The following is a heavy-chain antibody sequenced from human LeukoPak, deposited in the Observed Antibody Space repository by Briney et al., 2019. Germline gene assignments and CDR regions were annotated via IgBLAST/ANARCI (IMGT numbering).Heavy chain of an antibody. CDR3: ASLWPYQLSAFDI. CDR1: GGSFSGYY. Sequence: SETLSLTCAVYGGSFSGYYWSWIRQPPGKGLEWIGEINHSGSTNYNPSLKSRVTISVDTSKNQFSLKLSSVTAADTAVYYCASLWPYQLSAFDIWGQGTLVTVSS. D-gene: IGHD2-2*01. J-gene: IGHJ3*02. CDR2: INHSGST. V-gene: IGHV4-34*01.